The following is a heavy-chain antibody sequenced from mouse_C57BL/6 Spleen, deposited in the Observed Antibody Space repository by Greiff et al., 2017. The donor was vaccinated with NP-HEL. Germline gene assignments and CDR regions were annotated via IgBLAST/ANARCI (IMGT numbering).Heavy chain of an antibody. J-gene: IGHJ2*01. CDR1: GFTFSSYG. D-gene: IGHD2-3*01. CDR2: ISSGGSYT. Sequence: EVKLVESGGDLVKPGGSLKLSCAASGFTFSSYGMSWVRQTPDKRLEWVATISSGGSYTYYPDSVKGRFTISRDNAKNTLYLQMSSLKSEDTAMYYCARHDDPYFDYWGQGTTLTVSS. V-gene: IGHV5-6*01. CDR3: ARHDDPYFDY.